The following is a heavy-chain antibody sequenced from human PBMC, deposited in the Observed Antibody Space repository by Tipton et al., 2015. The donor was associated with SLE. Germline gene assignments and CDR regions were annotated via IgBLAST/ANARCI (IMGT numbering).Heavy chain of an antibody. CDR1: GESISGYY. D-gene: IGHD2-15*01. Sequence: TLSLTCAVYGESISGYYWSWIRQPPGKGLVWIGEINHSGSTNYNPPLKSRVTITVDTSKKQLSLKVTSVTAADTAVYYCARGQDDCRGERCYSMGGYWGQGTQVTVSS. CDR2: INHSGST. J-gene: IGHJ4*02. CDR3: ARGQDDCRGERCYSMGGY. V-gene: IGHV4-34*01.